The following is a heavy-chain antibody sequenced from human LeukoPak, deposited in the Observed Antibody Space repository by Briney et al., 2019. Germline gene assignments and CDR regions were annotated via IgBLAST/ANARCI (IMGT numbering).Heavy chain of an antibody. D-gene: IGHD6-6*01. CDR2: IYYSGST. CDR1: GGSISSYY. CDR3: ASLIYSSSSRNYYYYMDV. V-gene: IGHV4-59*01. Sequence: KASETLSLTCTVSGGSISSYYWSWIRQPPGKGLEWIGYIYYSGSTNYNPSLKSRVTISVDTSKNQFSLKLSSVTAADTAVYYCASLIYSSSSRNYYYYMDVWGKGTTVTVSS. J-gene: IGHJ6*03.